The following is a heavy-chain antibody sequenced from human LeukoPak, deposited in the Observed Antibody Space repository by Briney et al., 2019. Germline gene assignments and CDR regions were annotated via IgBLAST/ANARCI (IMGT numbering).Heavy chain of an antibody. CDR2: IYPGDSKT. D-gene: IGHD6-13*01. Sequence: GESLKISCKGSGDSFSSYWIGWVRPMPSEGLEWMGIIYPGDSKTRYSPYFQGQVSISADRSISTAYLQWNSLKASDTGIYYCARAPAAGAGAFNWFAPWGQRTLVTVSS. CDR1: GDSFSSYW. CDR3: ARAPAAGAGAFNWFAP. V-gene: IGHV5-51*01. J-gene: IGHJ5*02.